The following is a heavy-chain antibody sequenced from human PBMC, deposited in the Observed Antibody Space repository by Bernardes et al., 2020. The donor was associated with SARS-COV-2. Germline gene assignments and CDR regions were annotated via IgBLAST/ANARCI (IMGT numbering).Heavy chain of an antibody. J-gene: IGHJ6*02. D-gene: IGHD5-12*01. V-gene: IGHV3-74*01. Sequence: GGSLRLSCAASGFTFSSYWMHWVRQAPGKGLVWVSRINSDGSSTSYADSVKGRFTISRDNAKNTLYLQMNSLRAEDTAVYYCAVATNYYSGMDVWGQGTTVTVSS. CDR3: AVATNYYSGMDV. CDR2: INSDGSST. CDR1: GFTFSSYW.